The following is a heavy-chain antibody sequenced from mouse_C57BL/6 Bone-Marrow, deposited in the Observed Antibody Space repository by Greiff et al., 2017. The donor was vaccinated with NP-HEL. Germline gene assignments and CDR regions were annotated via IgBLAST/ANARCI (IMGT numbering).Heavy chain of an antibody. J-gene: IGHJ2*01. Sequence: QVQLQQPGAELVKPGASVKLSCKASGYTFTSYWMQWVKQRPGQGLEWIGEIGPSDSYTNYNQKFKGKAPLTVDTSSSTAYMQLSSLTSEDSAVYYCARYSSSPLYFDYWGQGTTLTVSS. D-gene: IGHD1-1*01. CDR3: ARYSSSPLYFDY. CDR2: IGPSDSYT. CDR1: GYTFTSYW. V-gene: IGHV1-50*01.